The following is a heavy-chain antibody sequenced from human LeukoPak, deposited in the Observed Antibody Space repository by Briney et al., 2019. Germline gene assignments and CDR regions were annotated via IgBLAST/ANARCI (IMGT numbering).Heavy chain of an antibody. J-gene: IGHJ5*02. V-gene: IGHV3-66*03. CDR1: GFRVSDYY. CDR3: ARDRAALQDWVEFDP. Sequence: GGSLRLSCAVSGFRVSDYYMSWVRQAPGKGLEWVGLIRDSGEAFYADFVRGRFAISRDESENTLYLQMDSLRVEDTAVYFCARDRAALQDWVEFDPWGQGTPVIVSS. D-gene: IGHD3/OR15-3a*01. CDR2: IRDSGEA.